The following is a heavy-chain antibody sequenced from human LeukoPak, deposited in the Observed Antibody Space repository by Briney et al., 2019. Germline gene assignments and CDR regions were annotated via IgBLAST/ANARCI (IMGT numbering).Heavy chain of an antibody. V-gene: IGHV3-23*01. CDR3: ARDTVVTRLYYYYYGMDV. J-gene: IGHJ6*02. Sequence: GGSLRLSCAASGFTFSSYAMSWVRQVPGEGLEWVAAISDTGVSTYYADSVKGRFTISRDNSKNTLYLQMNSLRAEDTAVYYCARDTVVTRLYYYYYGMDVWGQGTTVTVSS. D-gene: IGHD4-23*01. CDR1: GFTFSSYA. CDR2: ISDTGVST.